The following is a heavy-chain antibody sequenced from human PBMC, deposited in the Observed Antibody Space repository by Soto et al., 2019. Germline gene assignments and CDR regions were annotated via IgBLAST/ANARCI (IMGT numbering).Heavy chain of an antibody. D-gene: IGHD1-26*01. V-gene: IGHV4-59*01. CDR3: ARGRGGTYDAFDI. CDR2: IYYSGTT. J-gene: IGHJ3*02. Sequence: QEQLRESGPGLVKPSETLSLTCTVSSGSIGTYFWSWIRQPPGKGREWIGYIYYSGTTNYNPSLKSRVTIFLDTSKNQFSLRLSSVTAADTAVYYCARGRGGTYDAFDIWGQGTLVTVSS. CDR1: SGSIGTYF.